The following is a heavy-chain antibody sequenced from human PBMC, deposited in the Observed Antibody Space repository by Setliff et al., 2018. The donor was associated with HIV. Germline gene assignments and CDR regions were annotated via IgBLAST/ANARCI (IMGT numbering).Heavy chain of an antibody. CDR1: GFTFSSYA. D-gene: IGHD6-19*01. V-gene: IGHV3-23*01. Sequence: GGSLRLSCAASGFTFSSYAMSWVRQAPERGLEWVSAISGSGGNTYYADSVKGRFTISRDNSKNTLYLQMNSLRAEDTAVYYCAKDVLEIAVAASWGQGTLVTVSS. J-gene: IGHJ4*02. CDR3: AKDVLEIAVAAS. CDR2: ISGSGGNT.